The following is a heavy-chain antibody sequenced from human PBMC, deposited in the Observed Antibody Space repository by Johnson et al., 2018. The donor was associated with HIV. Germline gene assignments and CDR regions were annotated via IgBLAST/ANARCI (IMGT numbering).Heavy chain of an antibody. Sequence: QVQLVESGGGVVQPGRSLRLSCAASGFTFSSYAMHWVRQAPGKGLEWVAVIYSDGTTSFAQSVKGRFSISRDVSKNILYLQMHSLRTEDTAYYYCARDLPGIYDAFDIWGQGTMVTVSS. V-gene: IGHV3-30-3*01. CDR3: ARDLPGIYDAFDI. J-gene: IGHJ3*02. CDR1: GFTFSSYA. D-gene: IGHD1-26*01. CDR2: IYSDGTT.